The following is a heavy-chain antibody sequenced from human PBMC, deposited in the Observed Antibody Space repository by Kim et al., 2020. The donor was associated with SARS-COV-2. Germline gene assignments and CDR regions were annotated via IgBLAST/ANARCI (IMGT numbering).Heavy chain of an antibody. CDR2: IIPIFGTS. CDR3: ARVPMTTVTTGGPYYYYGMDV. D-gene: IGHD4-17*01. J-gene: IGHJ6*02. Sequence: SVKVSCKSSGGTFSSYAISWVRQAPGQGLEWMGGIIPIFGTSNYAQKFQGRATITADKSTSTAYMELSSLRSEDTAVYYCARVPMTTVTTGGPYYYYGMDVWGPGTTVTVSS. CDR1: GGTFSSYA. V-gene: IGHV1-69*06.